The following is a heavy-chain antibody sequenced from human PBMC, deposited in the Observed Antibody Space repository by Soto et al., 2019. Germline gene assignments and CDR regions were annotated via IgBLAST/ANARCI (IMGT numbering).Heavy chain of an antibody. CDR2: ISYDGSNK. J-gene: IGHJ6*02. Sequence: QVQLVESGGGVVQPGRSLRLSCAASGFTFSSYGMPWVRQAPGKGLEWVAVISYDGSNKYYADSVKGRFTISRDNSKNTLYLQMNSLRAEDTAVYYCAKDTYCSSTSCYTLYYYGMDVWGQGTX. CDR1: GFTFSSYG. D-gene: IGHD2-2*02. CDR3: AKDTYCSSTSCYTLYYYGMDV. V-gene: IGHV3-30*18.